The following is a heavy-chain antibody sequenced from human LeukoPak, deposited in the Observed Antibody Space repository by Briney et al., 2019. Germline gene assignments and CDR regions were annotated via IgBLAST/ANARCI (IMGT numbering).Heavy chain of an antibody. CDR3: ARQETSDVWDHYYGMDV. D-gene: IGHD1-26*01. CDR2: IYYDGST. V-gene: IGHV4-39*01. J-gene: IGHJ6*02. CDR1: GGSISSSSYY. Sequence: SETLSLTCTVSGGSISSSSYYWGWIRQPPGKGLEWIGNIYYDGSTYYNPSLKSRLTISIDTSKNQFSLKLSSVTATDTAVYYCARQETSDVWDHYYGMDVWGQGTAFTVSS.